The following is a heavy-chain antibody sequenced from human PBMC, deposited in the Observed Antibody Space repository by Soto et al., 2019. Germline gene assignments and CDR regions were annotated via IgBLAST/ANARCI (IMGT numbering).Heavy chain of an antibody. J-gene: IGHJ4*02. CDR1: GFTFNTYS. V-gene: IGHV3-33*01. D-gene: IGHD4-17*01. CDR2: IWYDGTQK. CDR3: ARAGGTTVTGLWHFDS. Sequence: GGSLRLSCEASGFTFNTYSMHWVRQPPGKGLEWLAAIWYDGTQKYYADSVKGRFIISRDNSKKTLYLEMNSLRAEDTAVYYCARAGGTTVTGLWHFDSWGQGTLVTV.